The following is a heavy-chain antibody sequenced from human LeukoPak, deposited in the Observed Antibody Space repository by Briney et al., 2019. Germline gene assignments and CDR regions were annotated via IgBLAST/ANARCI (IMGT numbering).Heavy chain of an antibody. D-gene: IGHD2-15*01. V-gene: IGHV4-34*01. Sequence: RASETLSLTCAVYGVSFSGYYWSWIRQPPGKGLEWIGEINHSGSTNYNPSLKSRVTISVDTSKNQFSLKLSSVTAADTAVYYCASSYRGYCSGGSCYHGGYYYYGMDVWGQGTTVTVSS. CDR2: INHSGST. CDR3: ASSYRGYCSGGSCYHGGYYYYGMDV. J-gene: IGHJ6*02. CDR1: GVSFSGYY.